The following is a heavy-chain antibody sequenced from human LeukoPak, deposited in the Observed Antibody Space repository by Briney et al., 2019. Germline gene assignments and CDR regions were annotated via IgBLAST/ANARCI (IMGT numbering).Heavy chain of an antibody. J-gene: IGHJ5*02. CDR2: IYTSGST. V-gene: IGHV4-61*02. CDR3: ARVGGSGSNYMARFDP. D-gene: IGHD3-10*01. CDR1: GGSISSGSYY. Sequence: SETLSLTCTVSGGSISSGSYYWSWIRQPAGKGLEWIGRIYTSGSTNYNPSLKSRVTISVDTSKNQFSLKLSSVTAADTAVYYCARVGGSGSNYMARFDPWGQGTLVTVSS.